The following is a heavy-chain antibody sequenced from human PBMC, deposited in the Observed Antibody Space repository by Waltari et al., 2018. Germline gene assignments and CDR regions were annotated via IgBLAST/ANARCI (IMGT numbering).Heavy chain of an antibody. CDR1: GGSFGGYY. V-gene: IGHV4-34*01. CDR3: ARGKTGAYYYGSGSYLYFDY. Sequence: QVQLQQWGAGLLKPSETLSLTCAVYGGSFGGYYWSWIRQPPGKGLEWIGEINHSGSTNTNPSLKSRVTISVDTSKNQFSLKLSSVTAADTAVYYCARGKTGAYYYGSGSYLYFDYWGQGTLVTVSS. D-gene: IGHD3-10*01. CDR2: INHSGST. J-gene: IGHJ4*02.